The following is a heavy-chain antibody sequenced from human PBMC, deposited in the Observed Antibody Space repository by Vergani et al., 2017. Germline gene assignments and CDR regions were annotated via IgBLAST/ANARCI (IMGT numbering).Heavy chain of an antibody. D-gene: IGHD6-19*01. CDR3: ARVIAVTGCFFDY. J-gene: IGHJ4*02. Sequence: EVQLLESGGGLVQPGGSLRLSCAASGFTFSSYAMSWVRQAPGKGLEWVSAISGSGGSTYYADSVKGRFTISRDNSKNTLYLQMNSLRAEDTAVYYCARVIAVTGCFFDYWGQGTLVTVSS. CDR1: GFTFSSYA. CDR2: ISGSGGST. V-gene: IGHV3-23*01.